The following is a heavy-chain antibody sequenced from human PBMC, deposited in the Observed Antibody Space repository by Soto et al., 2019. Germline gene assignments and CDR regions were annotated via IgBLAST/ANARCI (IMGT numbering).Heavy chain of an antibody. D-gene: IGHD2-15*01. CDR3: ARAALVVAATSGYHYYRLAV. J-gene: IGHJ6*02. CDR2: IVVGSGNT. V-gene: IGHV1-58*02. Sequence: GASVKVSCKASGFTFTSSAMQWVRQARGQRLEWIGWIVVGSGNTNYAQKFQERVTITRDMSTSTAYMELSSLRSEDTAVYYCARAALVVAATSGYHYYRLAVWGQGTTVTVSS. CDR1: GFTFTSSA.